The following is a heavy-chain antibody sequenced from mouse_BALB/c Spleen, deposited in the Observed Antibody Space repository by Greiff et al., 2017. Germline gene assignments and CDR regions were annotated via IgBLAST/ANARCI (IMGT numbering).Heavy chain of an antibody. D-gene: IGHD2-4*01. CDR1: GYTFTSYW. Sequence: EVQLQQSGTVLARPGASVKMSCKASGYTFTSYWMHWVKQRPGQGLEWIGAIYPGNSDTSYNQKFKGKAKLTAVTSTSTAYMELSSLTNEDSAVYYCTRDDYDGGYAMDYWGQGTSVTVSS. CDR2: IYPGNSDT. V-gene: IGHV1-5*01. CDR3: TRDDYDGGYAMDY. J-gene: IGHJ4*01.